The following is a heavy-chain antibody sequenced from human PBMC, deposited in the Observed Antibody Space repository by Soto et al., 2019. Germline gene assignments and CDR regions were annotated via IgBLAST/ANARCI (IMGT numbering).Heavy chain of an antibody. CDR1: GYTFTSYA. D-gene: IGHD2-15*01. CDR2: INAGNGNT. J-gene: IGHJ6*02. Sequence: ASVKVSCKASGYTFTSYARHWVRQAPGQRLEWMGWINAGNGNTKYSQKFQGRVTITRDTSASTAYMELSSLRSEDTAVYYCARDRGYCSGGSCYSDPSVDYYGMDVWGQGTTVTVSS. CDR3: ARDRGYCSGGSCYSDPSVDYYGMDV. V-gene: IGHV1-3*01.